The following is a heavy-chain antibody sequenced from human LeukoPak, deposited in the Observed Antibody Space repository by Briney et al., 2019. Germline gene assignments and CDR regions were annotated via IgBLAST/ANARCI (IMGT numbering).Heavy chain of an antibody. CDR3: ARWRTTYLDY. CDR2: INAGNGNT. V-gene: IGHV1-3*01. Sequence: ASVKVSCKASGYTFTSYAMHWVRQAPGQRLEWMGWINAGNGNTKYSQKFQGRVTITRDTSTITVYMEVSSLRSEDTAVYYCARWRTTYLDYWGQGTLVTVSS. CDR1: GYTFTSYA. J-gene: IGHJ4*02. D-gene: IGHD1/OR15-1a*01.